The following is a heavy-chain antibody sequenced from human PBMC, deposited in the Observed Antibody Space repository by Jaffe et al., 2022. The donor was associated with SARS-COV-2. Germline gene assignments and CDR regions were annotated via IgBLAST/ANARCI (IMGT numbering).Heavy chain of an antibody. CDR2: IYSGGST. CDR3: ARAVAGWYSHGGWFDP. D-gene: IGHD1-26*01. J-gene: IGHJ5*02. Sequence: EVQLVESGGGLVQPGGSLRLSCAASGFTVSSNYMSWVRQAPGKGLEWVSVIYSGGSTYYADSVKGRFTISRDNSKNTLYLQMNSLRAEDTAVYYCARAVAGWYSHGGWFDPWGQGTLVTVSS. CDR1: GFTVSSNY. V-gene: IGHV3-66*02.